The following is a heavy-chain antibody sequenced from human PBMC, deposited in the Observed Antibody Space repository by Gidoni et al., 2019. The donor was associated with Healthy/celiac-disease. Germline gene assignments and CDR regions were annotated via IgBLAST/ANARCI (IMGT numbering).Heavy chain of an antibody. CDR3: ARLGQLVGPPYNWFDP. CDR1: GGSFSGCY. V-gene: IGHV4-34*01. Sequence: QVQLQQWGAGLLKPSAALSLTCSVYGGSFSGCYWSWSRQPQGQGLGWLGEINHSRSTNYSPSLKSRVTISVDTSKNKCSLKLTSVPAADPAVYYCARLGQLVGPPYNWFDPWGQGTLVTVSS. CDR2: INHSRST. D-gene: IGHD6-6*01. J-gene: IGHJ5*02.